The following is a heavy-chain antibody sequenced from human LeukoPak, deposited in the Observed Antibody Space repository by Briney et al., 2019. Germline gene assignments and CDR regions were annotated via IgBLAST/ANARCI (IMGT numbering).Heavy chain of an antibody. J-gene: IGHJ4*02. V-gene: IGHV3-23*01. CDR3: ARELSIAARSSPEDY. CDR2: ISGSGGTT. Sequence: GGSLRLSCAASGFTFSSYGMSWVRQAPGKGLEWVSAISGSGGTTYYADSVKGRFTISRDNSKNTLYLQMNSLRAEDTAVYYCARELSIAARSSPEDYWGQGTLVTVSS. D-gene: IGHD6-6*01. CDR1: GFTFSSYG.